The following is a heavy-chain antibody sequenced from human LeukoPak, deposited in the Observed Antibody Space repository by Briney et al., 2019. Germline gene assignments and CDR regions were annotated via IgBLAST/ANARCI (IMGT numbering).Heavy chain of an antibody. Sequence: GGSLRLSCAASGFTFSRYWMSWVRQAPRKGLEWVANIKVDGSEKYYVDSVKGRFTISRDNAKNSLFLQMNSLRVQDTAVYYCARDKGDYDTSGSLFVFGGQGTLVTVSS. D-gene: IGHD3-22*01. J-gene: IGHJ4*02. CDR3: ARDKGDYDTSGSLFVF. V-gene: IGHV3-7*03. CDR1: GFTFSRYW. CDR2: IKVDGSEK.